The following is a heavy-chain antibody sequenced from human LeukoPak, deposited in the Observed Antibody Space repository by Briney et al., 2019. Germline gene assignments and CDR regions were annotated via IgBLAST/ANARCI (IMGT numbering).Heavy chain of an antibody. CDR3: ARDLNWETY. Sequence: PGGSLRLSCAASGFTFSSYWMSWVRQAPGQGLEWVANIKTDGSQIYYVDSVKGRFTISRDNAKNSLYLQMNSLRAEDTAVYYCARDLNWETYWGQGTLVSGSS. V-gene: IGHV3-7*01. CDR2: IKTDGSQI. D-gene: IGHD7-27*01. CDR1: GFTFSSYW. J-gene: IGHJ4*02.